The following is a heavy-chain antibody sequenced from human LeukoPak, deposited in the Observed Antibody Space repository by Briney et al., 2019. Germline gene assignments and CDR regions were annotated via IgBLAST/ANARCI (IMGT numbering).Heavy chain of an antibody. CDR1: GGSFSGYY. V-gene: IGHV4-34*01. CDR2: INHSGST. Sequence: SETLSLTXAVYGGSFSGYYWSWIRQPPGKGLEWIGEINHSGSTNYNPSLKSRVTISVDTSKNQFSLKLSSVTAADTAVYYCARIRFGVVIRRPYYFDYWGQGTLVTVSS. J-gene: IGHJ4*02. CDR3: ARIRFGVVIRRPYYFDY. D-gene: IGHD3-3*01.